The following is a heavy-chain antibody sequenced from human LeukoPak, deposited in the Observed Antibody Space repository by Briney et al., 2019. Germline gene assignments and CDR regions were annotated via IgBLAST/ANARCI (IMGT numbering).Heavy chain of an antibody. V-gene: IGHV3-30-3*01. CDR1: GFTSSSYS. CDR3: AKDIYSSGPYYFDY. Sequence: GRSLRLSCAASGFTSSSYSMDWVRQAPGKGLEWVAVISYDGSNKYYADSVKGRFTISRDNSKNTLYLQMNSLRAEDTAVYYCAKDIYSSGPYYFDYWGQGTLVTVSS. J-gene: IGHJ4*02. D-gene: IGHD6-19*01. CDR2: ISYDGSNK.